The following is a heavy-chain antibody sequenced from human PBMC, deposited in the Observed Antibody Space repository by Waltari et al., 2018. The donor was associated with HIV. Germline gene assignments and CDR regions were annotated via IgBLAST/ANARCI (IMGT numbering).Heavy chain of an antibody. D-gene: IGHD5-18*01. Sequence: IQLLQSGGGVVRPGGSLRLSGAASGFTFRSHAMHWVRQAPAKGLEWVAVISSDGFTKYVDSVKGRFTVSRDISKSTLYVQMNNLRPDDTAVYYCARAFGFSNSGPVGYWGQGTLVIVSS. CDR1: GFTFRSHA. V-gene: IGHV3-30*03. CDR3: ARAFGFSNSGPVGY. CDR2: ISSDGFTK. J-gene: IGHJ4*02.